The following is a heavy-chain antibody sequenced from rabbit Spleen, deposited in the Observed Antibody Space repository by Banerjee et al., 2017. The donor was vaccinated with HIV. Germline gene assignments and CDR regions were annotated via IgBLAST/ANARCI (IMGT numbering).Heavy chain of an antibody. D-gene: IGHD3-1*01. V-gene: IGHV1S47*01. J-gene: IGHJ4*01. CDR1: GFDFSRYG. CDR3: VRDPWAFNL. CDR2: IDPVFGST. Sequence: QEQLVETGGGLVQPGGSLTLSCKASGFDFSRYGMSWVRQAPGKGLEWIGYIDPVFGSTYYASWVNGRFSISRENTQNTVSLQMNSLTAADTATYFCVRDPWAFNLWGPGTLVTVS.